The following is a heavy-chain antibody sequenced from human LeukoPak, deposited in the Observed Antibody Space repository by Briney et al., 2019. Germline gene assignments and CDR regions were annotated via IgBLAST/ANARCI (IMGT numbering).Heavy chain of an antibody. D-gene: IGHD6-19*01. V-gene: IGHV4-59*01. CDR3: ARPSLSSGWYY. CDR2: IYYSGST. J-gene: IGHJ4*02. Sequence: PSGTLSLTCTVSGGSISSYYWSWIRQPPGKGLEWIGYIYYSGSTNYNPALKSRVTISVDTSKNQFSLKLSSVTAADTPVYYCARPSLSSGWYYWRQGTLVTVSS. CDR1: GGSISSYY.